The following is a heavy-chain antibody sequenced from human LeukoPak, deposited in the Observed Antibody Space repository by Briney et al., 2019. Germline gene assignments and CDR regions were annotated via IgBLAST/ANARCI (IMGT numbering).Heavy chain of an antibody. Sequence: PSETLSLTCAVYGGSFSGYYWSWIRQPPGKGLEWIGEINHSGSTNYNPSLKSRVTISVDTSKNQFSLKLSSVTAADTAVYYCAGGRGTTAMVKGFDYWGQGTLVTVSS. CDR1: GGSFSGYY. J-gene: IGHJ4*02. V-gene: IGHV4-34*01. D-gene: IGHD5-18*01. CDR2: INHSGST. CDR3: AGGRGTTAMVKGFDY.